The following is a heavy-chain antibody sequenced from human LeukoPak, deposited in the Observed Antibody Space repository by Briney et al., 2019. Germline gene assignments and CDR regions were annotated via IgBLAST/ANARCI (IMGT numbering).Heavy chain of an antibody. D-gene: IGHD1-26*01. CDR2: INSDGSST. J-gene: IGHJ5*02. CDR1: GFNFSSYW. CDR3: ARAPIVGATTNWFDP. V-gene: IGHV3-74*01. Sequence: QPGGSLRLSCAASGFNFSSYWMHWVRQAPGKGLVWVSRINSDGSSTSYAASVKGRFTISRDNAKNTLYLHMNSLRDEDTAVYYCARAPIVGATTNWFDPWGQGTLVTVSS.